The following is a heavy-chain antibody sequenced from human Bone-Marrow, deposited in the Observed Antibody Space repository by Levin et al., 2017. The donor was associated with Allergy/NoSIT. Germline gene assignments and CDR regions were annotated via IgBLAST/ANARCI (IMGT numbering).Heavy chain of an antibody. CDR2: AKNKADGYTT. CDR3: GRAHTVTYLDY. CDR1: GFTFSDHS. D-gene: IGHD4-11*01. J-gene: IGHJ4*02. Sequence: GESLKISCAASGFTFSDHSMDWVRQAPGKGLEWLGRAKNKADGYTTLYAASVKGTFTISRDDSKNSLYLHMSSLKTEDTAVYYCGRAHTVTYLDYWGQGTLVTVSS. V-gene: IGHV3-72*01.